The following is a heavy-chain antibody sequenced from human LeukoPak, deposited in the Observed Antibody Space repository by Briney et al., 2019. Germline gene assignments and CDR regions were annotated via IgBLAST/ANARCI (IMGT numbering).Heavy chain of an antibody. Sequence: PGGSLRLSCAASGVTPTNYYMGWVRQAPGKGLEWVANIRQDVGGSYYVYSVNGLLTISKDNGKNLMFLQMNRLRVEDAAVYDCGSCYGSGGAYCMDLWGQGTTVTVSS. CDR2: IRQDVGGS. CDR3: GSCYGSGGAYCMDL. CDR1: GVTPTNYY. J-gene: IGHJ6*02. V-gene: IGHV3-7*01. D-gene: IGHD3-10*01.